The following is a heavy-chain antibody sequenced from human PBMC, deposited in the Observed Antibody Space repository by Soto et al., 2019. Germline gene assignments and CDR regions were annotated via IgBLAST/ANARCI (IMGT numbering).Heavy chain of an antibody. J-gene: IGHJ6*02. V-gene: IGHV1-24*01. CDR3: ATDPIYGDYGGSRVAERGVPDYYGMDV. D-gene: IGHD4-17*01. CDR2: FDPEDGET. Sequence: QVQLVQSGAEVKKPGASVKVSCKVSGYTLTELSMHWVRQAPGKGLEWMGGFDPEDGETIYAQKFQGRVTMTEDTSTATAYMGLSRRRSEDTAGYDWATDPIYGDYGGSRVAERGVPDYYGMDVWGQGTTVTVSS. CDR1: GYTLTELS.